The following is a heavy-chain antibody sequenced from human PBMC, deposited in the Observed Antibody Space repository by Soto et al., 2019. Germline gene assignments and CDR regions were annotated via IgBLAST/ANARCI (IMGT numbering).Heavy chain of an antibody. V-gene: IGHV1-18*04. D-gene: IGHD3-3*01. CDR3: ARDNILGILYGGMDV. CDR2: ISAYNGNT. Sequence: ASVNVSCKASCYTFTSYGISWVRQAPLQGLEWMGWISAYNGNTNYAQKLQGRVTISVDTSKNQFSLKLSSVTAADTAVYYCARDNILGILYGGMDVWGQGTTVTVSS. CDR1: CYTFTSYG. J-gene: IGHJ6*02.